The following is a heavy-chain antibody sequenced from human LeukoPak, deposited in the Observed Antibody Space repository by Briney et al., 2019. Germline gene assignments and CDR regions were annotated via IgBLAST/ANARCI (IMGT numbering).Heavy chain of an antibody. Sequence: GSSVKVSCKASGGTFSSYAISWVRQAPGQGLEWMGRIIPILGIANYAQKFQGRVTITADKSTSTAYMELSSLRSEDTAAYYCASIVVVVAATSTVYYYYGMDVWGQGTTVTVSS. CDR3: ASIVVVVAATSTVYYYYGMDV. J-gene: IGHJ6*02. CDR2: IIPILGIA. V-gene: IGHV1-69*04. D-gene: IGHD2-15*01. CDR1: GGTFSSYA.